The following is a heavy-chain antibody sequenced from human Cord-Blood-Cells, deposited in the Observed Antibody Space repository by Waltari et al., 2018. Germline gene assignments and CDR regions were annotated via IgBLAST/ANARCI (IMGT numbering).Heavy chain of an antibody. D-gene: IGHD1-26*01. Sequence: QVQLQESGPGLVKPSETLSLTCTVSGGSVSSGSYYWRWIRQPPGKGLEWIGYIYYSGSTNDNPSRRSRGTISGDTSKTQFSRKLSYVTAADTAVYYCGRDAGNWYLDLWGRGTLVTVSS. CDR3: GRDAGNWYLDL. CDR1: GGSVSSGSYY. J-gene: IGHJ2*01. CDR2: IYYSGST. V-gene: IGHV4-61*01.